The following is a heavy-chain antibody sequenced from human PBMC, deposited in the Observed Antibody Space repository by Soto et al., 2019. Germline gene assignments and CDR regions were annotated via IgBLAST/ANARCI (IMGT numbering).Heavy chain of an antibody. J-gene: IGHJ4*02. CDR2: TYYRSNWRH. CDR3: ARGVAGSGFDL. V-gene: IGHV6-1*01. Sequence: SQTLSLTCAISGDSVSSNTAAWDWIRSSPSRGLEWLGRTYYRSNWRHDYAVSVKSRITVNPDTSKNHFSLQLNSVTPDDTAVYYCARGVAGSGFDLWGQGTLVTVSS. CDR1: GDSVSSNTAA. D-gene: IGHD6-19*01.